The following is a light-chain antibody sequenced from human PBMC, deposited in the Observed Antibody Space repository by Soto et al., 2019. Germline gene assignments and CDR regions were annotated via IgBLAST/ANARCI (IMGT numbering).Light chain of an antibody. Sequence: DIQMTQSPSSLSASVGDRVTITCRASQAISNDLGWYQQKPGKAPKRLIYAASSLQSGVPSRFSGSGSGTEFALTIISLQPEDFATYYCLQHNSYPLPFGQGTKVEI. J-gene: IGKJ1*01. V-gene: IGKV1-17*01. CDR1: QAISND. CDR2: AAS. CDR3: LQHNSYPLP.